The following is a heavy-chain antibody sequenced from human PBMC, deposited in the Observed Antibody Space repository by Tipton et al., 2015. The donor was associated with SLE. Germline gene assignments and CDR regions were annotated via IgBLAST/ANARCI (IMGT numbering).Heavy chain of an antibody. J-gene: IGHJ4*02. CDR3: ARAHEDSSGYYYGFDY. D-gene: IGHD3-22*01. Sequence: LRLSCTVSGGSISSYYWSWIRQPPGKGLEWIGYIYCSGSTNYNPSLKSRVTISVDTSKNQFSLKLSSVTAADTAVYYCARAHEDSSGYYYGFDYWGQGTLVTVSP. V-gene: IGHV4-59*12. CDR1: GGSISSYY. CDR2: IYCSGST.